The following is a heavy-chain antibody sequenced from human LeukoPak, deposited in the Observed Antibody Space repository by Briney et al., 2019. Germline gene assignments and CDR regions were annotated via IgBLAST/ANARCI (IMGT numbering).Heavy chain of an antibody. CDR3: ARDRVWTVLY. Sequence: GGSLRLSCAASGFTFSSYSMSWVRQAPGKGLEWVANINQDGSEKYYVDFVKGRFTISRDNAKNSLYLQMNSLRAEDTAVYYCARDRVWTVLYWGQGTLVTVSS. CDR1: GFTFSSYS. CDR2: INQDGSEK. J-gene: IGHJ4*02. V-gene: IGHV3-7*01. D-gene: IGHD6-13*01.